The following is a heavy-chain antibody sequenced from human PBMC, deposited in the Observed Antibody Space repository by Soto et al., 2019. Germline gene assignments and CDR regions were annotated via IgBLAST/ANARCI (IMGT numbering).Heavy chain of an antibody. Sequence: EVQLVESGGGLVQPGGFLRLSCAASGFTFSDYWMSWVRQTPGKGLEWVAKINQGGSDIYYVDSVRGRFTISRDNAKSSLYLKMNSVGVEDMAVYYCVTESRSCGWFHWGQGSMVTGSS. CDR2: INQGGSDI. D-gene: IGHD6-19*01. CDR1: GFTFSDYW. V-gene: IGHV3-7*01. J-gene: IGHJ1*01. CDR3: VTESRSCGWFH.